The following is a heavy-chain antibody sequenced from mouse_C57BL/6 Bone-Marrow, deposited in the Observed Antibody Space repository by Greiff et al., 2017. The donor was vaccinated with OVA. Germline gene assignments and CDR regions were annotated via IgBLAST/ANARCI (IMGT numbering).Heavy chain of an antibody. D-gene: IGHD1-1*01. J-gene: IGHJ4*01. Sequence: VQLQQSGTVLARPGASVKMSCKTSGYTFTSYWMHWVKQRPGQGLEWIGAIYPGNSDTSYNQKFKGKAKLTAVTSASTAYMELSSLTNEDSAVYYCTRRGGLLYYYAMDYWGQGTSVTVSS. V-gene: IGHV1-5*01. CDR2: IYPGNSDT. CDR1: GYTFTSYW. CDR3: TRRGGLLYYYAMDY.